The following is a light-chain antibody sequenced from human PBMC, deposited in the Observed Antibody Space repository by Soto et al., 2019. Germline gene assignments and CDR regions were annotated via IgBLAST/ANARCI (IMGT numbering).Light chain of an antibody. Sequence: ELVLTQSPCTPSFSPGERATLSCRASQSLNCTYLASYQQKPGQAPRLLIHVASSRATGIPDRFIGSGSATDFTLTISRLVPEDFAVYHCQQYCNSAPTVGEGTKVEI. V-gene: IGKV3-20*01. CDR2: VAS. J-gene: IGKJ4*01. CDR1: QSLNCTY. CDR3: QQYCNSAPT.